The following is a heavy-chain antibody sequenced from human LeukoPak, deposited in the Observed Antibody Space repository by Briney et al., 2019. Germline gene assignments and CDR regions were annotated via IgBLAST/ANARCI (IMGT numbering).Heavy chain of an antibody. D-gene: IGHD3-22*01. V-gene: IGHV4-4*02. J-gene: IGHJ4*02. CDR3: ARVGDYYDSSADY. CDR1: GGSISSSNW. CDR2: IYHSGST. Sequence: PSETLSLTCAVSGGSISSSNWWSWVRQPPGKGLEWIGEIYHSGSTNYNPSLKSRVTISVDKSKNQFSLKLSSVTAADTAVYYCARVGDYYDSSADYWGQGTLVTVSS.